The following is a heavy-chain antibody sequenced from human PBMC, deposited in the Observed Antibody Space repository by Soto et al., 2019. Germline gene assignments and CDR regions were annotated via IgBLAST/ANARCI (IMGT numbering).Heavy chain of an antibody. V-gene: IGHV3-7*02. CDR1: GFTFSREW. D-gene: IGHD4-17*01. Sequence: PGGSLRLSCVDSGFTFSREWMSWVRQAPVRGLEWVAHIKADSTDIYYVDSVKGRFTISRDNAKNSLYLQMNSLRVEDTAVYYCATSGNDYGAYLDRWGQGTPVTVSS. J-gene: IGHJ4*02. CDR2: IKADSTDI. CDR3: ATSGNDYGAYLDR.